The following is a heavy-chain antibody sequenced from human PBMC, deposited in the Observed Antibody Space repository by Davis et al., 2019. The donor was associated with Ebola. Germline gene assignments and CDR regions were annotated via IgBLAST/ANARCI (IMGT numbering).Heavy chain of an antibody. CDR3: AKDGWLQSLDY. V-gene: IGHV3-30*02. D-gene: IGHD5-24*01. Sequence: GESLKISCAASGFIFSSYGMHWVRQAPGKGLERVAFIRFDGSDKQYAESVKGRFTISRDNSKNTVSLEMNSLRSEDTGIYYCAKDGWLQSLDYWGRGTLVTVSS. CDR2: IRFDGSDK. CDR1: GFIFSSYG. J-gene: IGHJ4*02.